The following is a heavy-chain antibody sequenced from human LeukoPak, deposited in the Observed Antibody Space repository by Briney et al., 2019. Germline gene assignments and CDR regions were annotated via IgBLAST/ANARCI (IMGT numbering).Heavy chain of an antibody. CDR1: GGSISSSSYY. V-gene: IGHV4-39*01. Sequence: PSETLSLTCTVSGGSISSSSYYWGWIRQPPGKGLVWIGSIYYSGSTYYNPSLKSRVTISVDTSKNQFSLKLSSVTAADTAVYYCARHAVTTNDVDPWGQGTLVTVSS. J-gene: IGHJ5*02. CDR2: IYYSGST. CDR3: ARHAVTTNDVDP. D-gene: IGHD4-17*01.